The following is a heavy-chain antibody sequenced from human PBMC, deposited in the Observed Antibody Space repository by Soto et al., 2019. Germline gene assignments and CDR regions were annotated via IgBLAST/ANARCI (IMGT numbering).Heavy chain of an antibody. CDR2: ISAYNGNR. J-gene: IGHJ4*02. CDR1: GYTFTSYG. V-gene: IGHV1-18*04. Sequence: QVQLVQSGAEVKKPGASVKVSCKASGYTFTSYGISWVRQAPGQGLEWMGWISAYNGNRSYGQKLQGRVTMTTDTSTSTAYMELRSLRSDDTAVYYCVRDGPYYYDSSGYYPTSYWGQGTLVTVSS. D-gene: IGHD3-22*01. CDR3: VRDGPYYYDSSGYYPTSY.